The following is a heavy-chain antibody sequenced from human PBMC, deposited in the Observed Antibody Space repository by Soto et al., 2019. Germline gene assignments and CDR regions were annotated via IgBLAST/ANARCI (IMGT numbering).Heavy chain of an antibody. CDR1: GGSISSGDYY. D-gene: IGHD6-13*01. CDR2: IYYSGST. Sequence: PSETLSLTCTVSGGSISSGDYYWSWIRQPPGKGLEWIGYIYYSGSTYYNPSLKSRVTISVDTSKNQFSLKLSSVTAADTAVYYCARDEGESSWRWGFDPWAREPWSPSPQ. V-gene: IGHV4-30-4*01. CDR3: ARDEGESSWRWGFDP. J-gene: IGHJ5*02.